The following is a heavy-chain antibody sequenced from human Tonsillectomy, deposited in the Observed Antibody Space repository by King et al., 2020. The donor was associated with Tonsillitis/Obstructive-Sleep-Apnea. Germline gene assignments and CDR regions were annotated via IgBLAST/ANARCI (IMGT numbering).Heavy chain of an antibody. CDR1: GFSFSTYR. CDR2: ITISYSTI. J-gene: IGHJ4*02. Sequence: VQLVESGGGLVQPGGSLRLSCAASGFSFSTYRMNWVRQAPGKGLEWVSYITISYSTIYADSVKGRITISRDNAKNSLYLQMNSLRDDDTAVYYCARDQSWSFDYWGQGALVTVSS. V-gene: IGHV3-48*02. CDR3: ARDQSWSFDY.